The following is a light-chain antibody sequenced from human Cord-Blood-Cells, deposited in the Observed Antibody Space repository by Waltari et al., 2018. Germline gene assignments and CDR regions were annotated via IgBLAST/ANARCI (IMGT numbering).Light chain of an antibody. CDR2: EGS. J-gene: IGLJ3*02. CDR1: SSDVGSYNL. CDR3: CSYAGSSTLV. Sequence: QPASVSGSPGQSITISCTGTSSDVGSYNLVSWYQQHPGKAPKLMIYEGSKRPSGVSNRFSGSKSGNTASLTITGLQAEDEADYYCCSYAGSSTLVFGGGTKLTVL. V-gene: IGLV2-23*01.